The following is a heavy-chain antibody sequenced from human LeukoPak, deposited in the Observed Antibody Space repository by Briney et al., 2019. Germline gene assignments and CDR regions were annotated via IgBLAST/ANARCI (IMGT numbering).Heavy chain of an antibody. J-gene: IGHJ6*03. D-gene: IGHD2-2*01. CDR2: ISSSSSTI. V-gene: IGHV3-48*04. Sequence: GGSLRLSCAASGFTFSSYSMNWVRQAPGKGLEWVSYISSSSSTIYYADSVKGRFTISRDNAKNSLYLQMNSLRAEDTAVYYCARDSGEIVVVPAAIRLYYYYMDVWGKGTTVTVSS. CDR1: GFTFSSYS. CDR3: ARDSGEIVVVPAAIRLYYYYMDV.